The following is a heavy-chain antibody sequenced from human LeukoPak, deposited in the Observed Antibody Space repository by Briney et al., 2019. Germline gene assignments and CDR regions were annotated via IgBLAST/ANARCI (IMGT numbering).Heavy chain of an antibody. V-gene: IGHV1-2*02. Sequence: ASVKVSCKASGYTFTGYYMHWVRQAPGQGLEWMGWINPNSGGTNYAQKFQGRVTMTRDTSISTAYMELSRLRSDDTAVYYCARAEDYGDYADAFDIWGQGTMVTVSS. D-gene: IGHD4-17*01. CDR3: ARAEDYGDYADAFDI. CDR2: INPNSGGT. J-gene: IGHJ3*02. CDR1: GYTFTGYY.